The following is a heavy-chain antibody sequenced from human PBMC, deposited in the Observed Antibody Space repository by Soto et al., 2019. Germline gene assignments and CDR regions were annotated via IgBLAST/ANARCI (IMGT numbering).Heavy chain of an antibody. CDR3: ARQQYDFWSGFSRAWFDP. J-gene: IGHJ5*02. CDR1: GGSISSSSYY. Sequence: ASETLSLTCTVSGGSISSSSYYWGWIRQPPGKGLEWIGSIYYSGSTYYNPSLKSRVTISVDTSKNQFSLKLSSVTAADTAVYYCARQQYDFWSGFSRAWFDPWGQGTLVTVSS. V-gene: IGHV4-39*01. CDR2: IYYSGST. D-gene: IGHD3-3*01.